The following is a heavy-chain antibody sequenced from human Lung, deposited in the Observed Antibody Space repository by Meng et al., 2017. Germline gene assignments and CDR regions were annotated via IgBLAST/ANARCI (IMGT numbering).Heavy chain of an antibody. V-gene: IGHV4/OR15-8*02. D-gene: IGHD6-19*01. J-gene: IGHJ4*02. CDR2: IYHGGDT. CDR1: GGSISSIDW. Sequence: QGQLQKSGPGLGKPSGTLSLTCVVSGGSISSIDWWSWVRQPPGKGLEWIGEIYHGGDTNYNPSLKSRVTIAIDRSKNQFSLKLSSVTAADTAVYYCASWIYSCGWQWGQGTLVTVSS. CDR3: ASWIYSCGWQ.